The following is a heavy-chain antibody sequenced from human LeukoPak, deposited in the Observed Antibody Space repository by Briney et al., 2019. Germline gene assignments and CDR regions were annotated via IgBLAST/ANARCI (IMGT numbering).Heavy chain of an antibody. CDR2: IYYSGST. J-gene: IGHJ4*02. CDR1: GGSISSFY. Sequence: PETLSLTCTVAGGSISSFYWGWIRQPPGKGLEWIGYIYYSGSTNYNPSLKSRVTISVDTSKNQFSLKLSSVTAADTAVYYCARDFRDLDGYNLLDYWGQGTLVTVSS. CDR3: ARDFRDLDGYNLLDY. V-gene: IGHV4-59*01. D-gene: IGHD5-24*01.